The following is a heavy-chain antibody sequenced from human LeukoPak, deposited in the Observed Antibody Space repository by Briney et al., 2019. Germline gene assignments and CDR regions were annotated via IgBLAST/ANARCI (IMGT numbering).Heavy chain of an antibody. J-gene: IGHJ6*03. Sequence: GRSLRLSCAASGFTFSSYDMHWVRQAPGKGLEWVAVIWYDGNNKYYADSVKGRFTFSRDNSKNTLYLQLNSLRVEDTAVYYCAKNRGAGSHYYYHMNVWGKETTVTVSS. D-gene: IGHD1-26*01. V-gene: IGHV3-33*06. CDR2: IWYDGNNK. CDR1: GFTFSSYD. CDR3: AKNRGAGSHYYYHMNV.